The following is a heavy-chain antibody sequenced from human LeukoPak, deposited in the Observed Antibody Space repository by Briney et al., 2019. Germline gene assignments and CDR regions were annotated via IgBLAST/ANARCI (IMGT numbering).Heavy chain of an antibody. CDR3: ARGATWIQLWLSCMDV. Sequence: GGSLRLSCAASGFTFGSYGMHWVRQAPGKGLEWVAVIWYDGSNKYYADSVKGRFTISRDNSKNTLYLQMNSLRAEDTAVYYCARGATWIQLWLSCMDVWGQGTTVTVSS. V-gene: IGHV3-33*01. D-gene: IGHD5-18*01. CDR2: IWYDGSNK. J-gene: IGHJ6*02. CDR1: GFTFGSYG.